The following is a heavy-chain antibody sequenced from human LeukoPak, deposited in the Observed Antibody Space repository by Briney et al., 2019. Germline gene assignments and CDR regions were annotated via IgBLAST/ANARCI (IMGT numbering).Heavy chain of an antibody. D-gene: IGHD3-22*01. V-gene: IGHV1-69*05. CDR1: GGTFSTYA. Sequence: SVKVSCKASGGTFSTYAISWVRQAPGQGLEWMGGIIPIFGTANYAQKFQGRVTITTDESTSTAYMELSSLRSDDTAVYYCARALHYYDSSGYYHETSLYDAFDIWGQGTMVTVSS. J-gene: IGHJ3*02. CDR3: ARALHYYDSSGYYHETSLYDAFDI. CDR2: IIPIFGTA.